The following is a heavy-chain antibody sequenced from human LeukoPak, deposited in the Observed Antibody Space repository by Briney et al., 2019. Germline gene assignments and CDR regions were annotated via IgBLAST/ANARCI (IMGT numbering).Heavy chain of an antibody. CDR3: AKAGVGSWYPFEY. D-gene: IGHD6-13*01. CDR1: GFTFSSYS. J-gene: IGHJ4*02. CDR2: ISSSSSYI. V-gene: IGHV3-21*04. Sequence: GGSLRLSCAASGFTFSSYSMNWVRQAPGKGLEWVSSISSSSSYIYYADSVKGRFTISRDNAKNTLYLQMNSLRAEDTAVYYCAKAGVGSWYPFEYWGQGTLVTVSS.